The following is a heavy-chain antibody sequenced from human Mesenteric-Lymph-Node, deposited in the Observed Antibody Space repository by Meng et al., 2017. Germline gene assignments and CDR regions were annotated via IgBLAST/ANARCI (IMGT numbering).Heavy chain of an antibody. J-gene: IGHJ4*02. CDR1: GFTFSNAW. CDR3: ARGGDYVAY. Sequence: GESLKISCAASGFTFSNAWMSWIRQAPGKGLEWVSYISSSGSTIYYADSVKGRFTISRDNAKNSLYLQMNSLRAEDTAVYYCARGGDYVAYWGQGTLVTVSS. V-gene: IGHV3-11*01. CDR2: ISSSGSTI.